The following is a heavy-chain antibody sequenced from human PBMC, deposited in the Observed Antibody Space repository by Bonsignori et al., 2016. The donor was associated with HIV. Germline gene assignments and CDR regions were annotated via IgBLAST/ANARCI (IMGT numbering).Heavy chain of an antibody. J-gene: IGHJ4*02. CDR3: ARGRYYDTSGYYFLDF. Sequence: WIRQPPGKGLEWVAFISYDGSNTYYADSVKGRFTISRDNSKNTLFLQMDSLRTEDTAVYYCARGRYYDTSGYYFLDFWGQGTLVTVSS. V-gene: IGHV3-30-3*01. CDR2: ISYDGSNT. D-gene: IGHD3-22*01.